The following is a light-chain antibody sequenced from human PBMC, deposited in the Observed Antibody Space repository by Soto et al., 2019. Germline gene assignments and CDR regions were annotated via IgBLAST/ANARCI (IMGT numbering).Light chain of an antibody. CDR3: QQCGSPTT. Sequence: EIVLTQSPGTLSLSPGERATLSCRASQSVSSIYLAWYQQKPGQAPRLLIYGASSRATGIPDRFSGSGSGTDFTLTISRLEPEDFAVYYCQQCGSPTTFGQGTRLEIK. CDR2: GAS. J-gene: IGKJ5*01. CDR1: QSVSSIY. V-gene: IGKV3-20*01.